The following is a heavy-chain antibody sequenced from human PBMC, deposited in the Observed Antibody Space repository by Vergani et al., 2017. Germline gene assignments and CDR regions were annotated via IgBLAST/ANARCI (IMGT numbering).Heavy chain of an antibody. J-gene: IGHJ6*02. CDR1: GFTFSSYG. CDR3: ARVHSSLYYYYGMDV. V-gene: IGHV3-33*01. CDR2: IWYDGSNK. Sequence: QVQLVESGGGVVQPGRSLRLSCAASGFTFSSYGMHWVRQAPGKGLEWVAVIWYDGSNKYYADSVKGRFTISRDNSKNTLYLQMNSLRAEDTAVYYCARVHSSLYYYYGMDVWGQGPTVTVSS. D-gene: IGHD6-13*01.